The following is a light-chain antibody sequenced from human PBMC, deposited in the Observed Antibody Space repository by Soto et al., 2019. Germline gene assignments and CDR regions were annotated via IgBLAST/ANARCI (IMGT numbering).Light chain of an antibody. Sequence: SYELTQAPSVSVAPGQTARITCVGKNIGSKSVHWYQQKPGQAPVLVVYDDSDRPSGIPERFSGSKSVNTATLTISRVEAGDEADYYCQVWDSGSDHVVFGGGTQLTVL. V-gene: IGLV3-21*02. CDR2: DDS. CDR3: QVWDSGSDHVV. J-gene: IGLJ2*01. CDR1: NIGSKS.